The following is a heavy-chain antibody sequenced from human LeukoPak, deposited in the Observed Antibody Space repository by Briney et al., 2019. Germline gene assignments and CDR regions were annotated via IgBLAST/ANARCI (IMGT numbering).Heavy chain of an antibody. CDR3: AGAYCSSTSCPHDY. Sequence: VKVSCKASGGTFSSYAISWVRQAPGQGLEWMGRIIPILGIANYAQKFQGRVTITADKSTSTAYMELSRLRSDDTAVYYCAGAYCSSTSCPHDYWGQGTLVTVSS. D-gene: IGHD2-2*01. CDR2: IIPILGIA. CDR1: GGTFSSYA. J-gene: IGHJ4*02. V-gene: IGHV1-69*10.